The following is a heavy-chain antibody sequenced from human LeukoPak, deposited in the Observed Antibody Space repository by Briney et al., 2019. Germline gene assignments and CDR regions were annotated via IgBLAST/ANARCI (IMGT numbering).Heavy chain of an antibody. CDR1: GGSISSYY. CDR3: AGDFWSGPESAFDI. Sequence: SETLSLTCTVSGGSISSYYWSWIRQPPGKGLEWIGYIYYSGSTNYNPSLKSRVTISVDTSKNQFSLKLSSVTAADTAVYYCAGDFWSGPESAFDIWGQGTMVTVSS. D-gene: IGHD3-3*01. V-gene: IGHV4-59*01. CDR2: IYYSGST. J-gene: IGHJ3*02.